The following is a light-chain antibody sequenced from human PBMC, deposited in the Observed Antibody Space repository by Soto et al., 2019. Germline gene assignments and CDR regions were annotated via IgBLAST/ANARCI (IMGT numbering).Light chain of an antibody. J-gene: IGKJ1*01. CDR1: QDISWR. Sequence: DIQMTQSPSLVSASVGDSVSISCRASQDISWRLAWFQQRPGKAPRLLVYAASTLQSGVPSRFSGSGSGTDFTLNISSLHPEDFATYFCQQAKTFTRTFGQGTKVDVK. V-gene: IGKV1-12*01. CDR3: QQAKTFTRT. CDR2: AAS.